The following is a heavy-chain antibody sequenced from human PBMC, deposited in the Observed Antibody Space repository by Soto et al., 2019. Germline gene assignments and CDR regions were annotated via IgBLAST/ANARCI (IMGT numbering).Heavy chain of an antibody. CDR1: GFAVSSKY. CDR2: IYGGGTT. J-gene: IGHJ4*02. V-gene: IGHV3-53*01. Sequence: EVQLVESGGGLIQPGGSLRLSCAASGFAVSSKYMTWVRQAPGKGLEWVSVIYGGGTTYYADSVKGRFTISRDTSKNTLYLQMSSLRPEDTAVYYCVQTTGWPGFDFWGQGTLVTVSS. D-gene: IGHD6-19*01. CDR3: VQTTGWPGFDF.